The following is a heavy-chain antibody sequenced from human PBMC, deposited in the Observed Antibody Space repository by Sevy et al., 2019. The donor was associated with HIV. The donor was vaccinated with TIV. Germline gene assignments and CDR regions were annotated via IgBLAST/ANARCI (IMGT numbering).Heavy chain of an antibody. CDR1: RFTFSNAW. Sequence: GGSLRLSCVASRFTFSNAWMSWVRQAPGKGLEWVGRIKSKTDGGTTDYAAPVKGRLTISRDDSKNTLYLQMNSLKTEDTAVYYCTSIVVVPAELWGHGTLVTVSS. CDR2: IKSKTDGGTT. V-gene: IGHV3-15*01. J-gene: IGHJ4*01. D-gene: IGHD2-2*01. CDR3: TSIVVVPAEL.